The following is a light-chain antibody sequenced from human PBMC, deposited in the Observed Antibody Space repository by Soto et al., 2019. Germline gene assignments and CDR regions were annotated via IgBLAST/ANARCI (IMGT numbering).Light chain of an antibody. J-gene: IGLJ3*02. CDR3: CSDGSSTALV. CDR2: DGS. Sequence: QSALTQPASVSGSPGQSITISCTGTSSDVGSYDLVYWYQQHPGTAPKVIIYDGSKRPSGIANRFSGSKSGTTASLTISGQHAEDEADYRCCSDGSSTALVFGGGTKLTVL. V-gene: IGLV2-23*01. CDR1: SSDVGSYDL.